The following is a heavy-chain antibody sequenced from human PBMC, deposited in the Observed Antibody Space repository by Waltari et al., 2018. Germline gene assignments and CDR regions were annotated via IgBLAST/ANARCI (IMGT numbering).Heavy chain of an antibody. CDR2: INPNSGVT. J-gene: IGHJ4*02. V-gene: IGHV1-2*02. D-gene: IGHD6-13*01. CDR3: ARVAAAGIRNFDY. Sequence: QVQLVQSGAEVKKPGASVKVSCKASGYTFTGYYMHWVRQAPGQGLEWMGWINPNSGVTNYEQKLQGRGTMTRDTSISTAYMELSRLRSDDTAVYYCARVAAAGIRNFDYWGQGTLVTVSS. CDR1: GYTFTGYY.